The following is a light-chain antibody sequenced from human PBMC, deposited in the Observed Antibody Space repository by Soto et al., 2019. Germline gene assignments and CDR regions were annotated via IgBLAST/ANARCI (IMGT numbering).Light chain of an antibody. CDR3: QQYGTSPST. CDR2: GAS. V-gene: IGKV3-20*01. CDR1: QNVANNY. Sequence: ELVLTQSPGTLSLSPGERATLSCRASQNVANNYLAWFRQKPGQTPRLLIYGASSRAAGIPDRFSGSGSGTDFTLTSSRLEPEDFAVFYCQQYGTSPSTFGQGTKV. J-gene: IGKJ1*01.